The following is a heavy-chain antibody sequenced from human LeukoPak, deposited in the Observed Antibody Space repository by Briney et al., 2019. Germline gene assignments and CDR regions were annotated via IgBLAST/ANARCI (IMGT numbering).Heavy chain of an antibody. CDR3: IRESNRAFEY. V-gene: IGHV3-7*01. J-gene: IGHJ4*02. Sequence: GGSLRLSCAASGFTFSNYWMSWVRQAPGKGLEWVAKIKPDGSEKYYVDSVKGRFTISRDNAKSSLFLQMNSLRAEDTALYYCIRESNRAFEYWGQGTLVTVSS. CDR1: GFTFSNYW. CDR2: IKPDGSEK. D-gene: IGHD4-4*01.